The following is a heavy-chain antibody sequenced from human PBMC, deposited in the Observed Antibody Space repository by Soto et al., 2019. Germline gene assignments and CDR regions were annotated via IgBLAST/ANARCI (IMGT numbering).Heavy chain of an antibody. Sequence: GASVKVSCKASGYTFTSYYMHWVRQAPGQGLEWMGIINPSGGSTSYAQKFQGRVTMTRDTSTSTVYMELSSLRSEDTAVYYCARDADYYDSSGLFGIYDYWGQGTLVTVSS. CDR2: INPSGGST. V-gene: IGHV1-46*01. D-gene: IGHD3-22*01. J-gene: IGHJ4*02. CDR1: GYTFTSYY. CDR3: ARDADYYDSSGLFGIYDY.